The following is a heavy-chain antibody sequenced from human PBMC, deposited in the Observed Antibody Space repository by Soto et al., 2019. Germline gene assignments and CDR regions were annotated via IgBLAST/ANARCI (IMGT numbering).Heavy chain of an antibody. CDR1: GGSISSSSYY. Sequence: PSESLSLTCTVSGGSISSSSYYWGWIRQPPGKGLEWIGSIYYSGSTYYNPSLKSRVTISVDTSKNQFPLKLSSVTAADTAVYYCARQRSPFAYWGQGTLATVSS. J-gene: IGHJ4*02. CDR2: IYYSGST. CDR3: ARQRSPFAY. V-gene: IGHV4-39*01.